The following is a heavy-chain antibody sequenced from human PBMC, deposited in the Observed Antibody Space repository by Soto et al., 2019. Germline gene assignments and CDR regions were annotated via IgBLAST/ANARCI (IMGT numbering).Heavy chain of an antibody. D-gene: IGHD3-22*01. V-gene: IGHV3-23*01. J-gene: IGHJ4*02. CDR3: AKQGHDSSGYYVDY. CDR2: ISGSGGST. Sequence: GGSLRLSCAASGFTFSSYAMSWVRQAPGKGLEWVSAISGSGGSTYYADSVKGRFTISRDNSKNTLYLQMNSLRAEDTAVYYCAKQGHDSSGYYVDYWGQGTLVTVSS. CDR1: GFTFSSYA.